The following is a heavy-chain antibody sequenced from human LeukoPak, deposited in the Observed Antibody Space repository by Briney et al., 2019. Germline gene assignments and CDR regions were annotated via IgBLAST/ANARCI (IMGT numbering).Heavy chain of an antibody. J-gene: IGHJ4*02. V-gene: IGHV3-13*01. D-gene: IGHD3-3*01. CDR3: ATVRASGVVITPYYFDY. Sequence: GSLRLSCAASGFTFSSYDMHWVRQATGKGLEWVSAIGTAGDTYYPGSVKGRFTISRENAKNSLYLQMNSLRAGDTAVYYCATVRASGVVITPYYFDYWGQGTLVTVSS. CDR2: IGTAGDT. CDR1: GFTFSSYD.